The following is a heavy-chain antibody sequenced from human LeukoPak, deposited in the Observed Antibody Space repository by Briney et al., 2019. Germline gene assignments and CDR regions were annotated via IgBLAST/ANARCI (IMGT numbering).Heavy chain of an antibody. CDR3: ARRNFRMEFDY. D-gene: IGHD3-3*01. CDR1: GGSISSGGYY. Sequence: PSETLSLTCTVSGGSISSGGYYWSWIRQHPGKGLEWIGYIYYSGSTYYNPSLKSRVTISVDASKNQFSLKLSSVTAADTAVYYCARRNFRMEFDYWGQGTLVTVSS. V-gene: IGHV4-31*03. CDR2: IYYSGST. J-gene: IGHJ4*02.